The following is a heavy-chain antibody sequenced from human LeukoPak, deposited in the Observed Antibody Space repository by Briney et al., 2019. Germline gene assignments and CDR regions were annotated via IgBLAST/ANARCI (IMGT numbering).Heavy chain of an antibody. CDR1: GFTFSDYY. V-gene: IGHV3-11*06. CDR3: ARESGGYNWFDP. D-gene: IGHD4-23*01. Sequence: GGSLRLSCAASGFTFSDYYMSWIRQAPGKGLEWVSYISSSSSYTNYADPVKGRFTISRDNAKNSLYLQMNSLRAEDTAVYYCARESGGYNWFDPWGQGTLVTISS. CDR2: ISSSSSYT. J-gene: IGHJ5*02.